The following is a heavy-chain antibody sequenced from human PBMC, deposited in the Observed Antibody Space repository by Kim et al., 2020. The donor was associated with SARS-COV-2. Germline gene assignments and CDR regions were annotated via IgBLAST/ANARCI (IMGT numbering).Heavy chain of an antibody. V-gene: IGHV1-69*01. CDR3: AREVAAAGTSKYNWFDP. D-gene: IGHD6-13*01. J-gene: IGHJ5*02. Sequence: QGRVTITADESTSTAYMELSSLRSEDTAVYYCAREVAAAGTSKYNWFDPWGQGTLVTVSS.